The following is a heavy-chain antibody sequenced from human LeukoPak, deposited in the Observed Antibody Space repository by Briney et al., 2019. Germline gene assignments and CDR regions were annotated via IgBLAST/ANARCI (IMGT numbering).Heavy chain of an antibody. D-gene: IGHD3-16*01. J-gene: IGHJ5*02. CDR2: MYHSGST. CDR3: ARASDVWGSYPFVVDP. CDR1: GYSISSGYY. V-gene: IGHV4-38-2*01. Sequence: SETLSLTCGVSGYSISSGYYWGWIRQPPGKGLEWIGSMYHSGSTYYNPSLKSRVTISVDTSKNQFSLKLNSVTAADTAVYYCARASDVWGSYPFVVDPWGQGTLVIVSS.